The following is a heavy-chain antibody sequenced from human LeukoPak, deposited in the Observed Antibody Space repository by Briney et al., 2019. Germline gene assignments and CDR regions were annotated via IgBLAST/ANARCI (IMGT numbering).Heavy chain of an antibody. V-gene: IGHV3-53*01. CDR2: TYPDGNS. Sequence: GGSLRLSCAAXGFTVSSXXXXXXXQAXGKGLEWVXITYPDGNSXXXDSXKGRFXXXXXXXKNTLFLQMNSLRAEDTAVYYCVRGIWDADDHWGQGTRVTVSS. D-gene: IGHD1-26*01. CDR3: VRGIWDADDH. J-gene: IGHJ4*02. CDR1: GFTVSSXX.